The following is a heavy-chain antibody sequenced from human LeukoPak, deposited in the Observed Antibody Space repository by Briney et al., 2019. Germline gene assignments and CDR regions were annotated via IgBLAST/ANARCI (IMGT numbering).Heavy chain of an antibody. J-gene: IGHJ6*02. V-gene: IGHV4-59*08. CDR1: GGSISSYY. CDR2: IYYSGST. D-gene: IGHD2-2*01. Sequence: SETLSLTCTVSGGSISSYYWSWIRQPPGKGLEWIGYIYYSGSTNYNPCLKSRVTISVDTSKNQFSLKLSSVTAADTAVYYCARVSADYYYGMDVWGQGTTVTVSS. CDR3: ARVSADYYYGMDV.